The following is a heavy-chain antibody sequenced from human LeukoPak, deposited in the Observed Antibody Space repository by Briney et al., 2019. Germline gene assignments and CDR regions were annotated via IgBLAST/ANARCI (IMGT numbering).Heavy chain of an antibody. Sequence: KPGGSLRLSCAASGFTFSDYYMSWIRQAPGKGLEWVSYISSSGSTIYYADSVKGRFTISRDNAKNSLYLQMNSLRAEDTAVYYCARDLSLGYSYGQRDYYGMDVWGQGTTVTVSS. CDR3: ARDLSLGYSYGQRDYYGMDV. D-gene: IGHD5-18*01. J-gene: IGHJ6*02. CDR1: GFTFSDYY. V-gene: IGHV3-11*01. CDR2: ISSSGSTI.